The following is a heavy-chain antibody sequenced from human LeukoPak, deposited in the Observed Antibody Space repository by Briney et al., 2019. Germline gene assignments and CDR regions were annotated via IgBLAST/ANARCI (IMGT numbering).Heavy chain of an antibody. CDR1: GYTFTGYY. V-gene: IGHV1-2*02. J-gene: IGHJ4*02. CDR3: ARYIAVAGLYFDY. D-gene: IGHD6-19*01. CDR2: INPNSGGT. Sequence: ASVRVSCKASGYTFTGYYMHWVRHAPGQGLEWMGWINPNSGGTNYAQKLQGRVTMTTDTSTSTAYMELRSLRSDDTAVYYCARYIAVAGLYFDYWGQGTLVTVSS.